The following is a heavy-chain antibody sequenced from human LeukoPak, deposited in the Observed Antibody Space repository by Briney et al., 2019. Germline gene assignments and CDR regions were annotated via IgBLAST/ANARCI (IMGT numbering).Heavy chain of an antibody. D-gene: IGHD3-16*02. J-gene: IGHJ6*03. CDR3: AKDGVILAPGVYWYMDV. V-gene: IGHV3-7*04. Sequence: GGSLRLSCAASGFTFSSYWMSWVRQAPGKGLEWVANIKQDGSEKYYVDSVKGRFTISRDNSRHTLYLQMNSLRAEDTAVFYCAKDGVILAPGVYWYMDVWGRGTTVTVSS. CDR2: IKQDGSEK. CDR1: GFTFSSYW.